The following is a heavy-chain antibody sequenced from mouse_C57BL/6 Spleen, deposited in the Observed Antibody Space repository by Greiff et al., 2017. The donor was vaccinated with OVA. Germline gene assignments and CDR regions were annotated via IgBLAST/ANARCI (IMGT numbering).Heavy chain of an antibody. CDR3: ARSRNYGSPYFDY. Sequence: EVKLMESGPELVKPGASVKIPCKASGYTFTDYNMDWVKQSHGKSLEWIGDINPNNGGTIYNQKFKGKATLTVDKSSSTAYMELRSLTSEDTAVYYCARSRNYGSPYFDYWGQGTTLTVSS. V-gene: IGHV1-18*01. J-gene: IGHJ2*01. CDR2: INPNNGGT. D-gene: IGHD1-1*01. CDR1: GYTFTDYN.